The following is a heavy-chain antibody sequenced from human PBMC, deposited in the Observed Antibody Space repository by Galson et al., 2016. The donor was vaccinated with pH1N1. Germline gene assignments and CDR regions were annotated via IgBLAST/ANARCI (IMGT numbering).Heavy chain of an antibody. D-gene: IGHD7-27*01. V-gene: IGHV3-7*01. Sequence: SLRLSCAASGFTFSSYWVSWVRQAPGKGLEWVANIKQDGSEKHYVDSVKGRFTISRDNAKNSLYLQMNSLRLEDTAVYFCARNWEGGFDYWGQGTLVTVSS. J-gene: IGHJ4*02. CDR1: GFTFSSYW. CDR3: ARNWEGGFDY. CDR2: IKQDGSEK.